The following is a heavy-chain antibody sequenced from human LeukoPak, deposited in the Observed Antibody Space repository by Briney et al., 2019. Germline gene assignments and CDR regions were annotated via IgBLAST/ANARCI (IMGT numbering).Heavy chain of an antibody. Sequence: PSETLSLTCAAYGWSFSGYYWSWIRQPPGKGLEWIGEINHSGSTNYNPSLKSRVTISVDTSKNQFSLELSSVTAADTAVYYCARAVDWDAFDIWGQGTMVTVSS. V-gene: IGHV4-34*01. CDR2: INHSGST. CDR1: GWSFSGYY. J-gene: IGHJ3*02. D-gene: IGHD2-21*01. CDR3: ARAVDWDAFDI.